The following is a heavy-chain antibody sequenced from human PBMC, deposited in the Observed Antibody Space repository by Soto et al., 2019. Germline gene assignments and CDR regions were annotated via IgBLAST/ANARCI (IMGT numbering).Heavy chain of an antibody. CDR2: IGPESGAT. J-gene: IGHJ4*02. D-gene: IGHD5-12*01. CDR1: GYTFTGHY. Sequence: QVQLVQSGAEVKKPGSSVKVSCKASGYTFTGHYIHWVRQAPEQGPEWMGEIGPESGATRYAQKFQGRVTMTRDMSITTVYMELNNLSPDDTAVYYCGRGRSGQIVVFYWGQGTPVTVSS. CDR3: GRGRSGQIVVFY. V-gene: IGHV1-2*02.